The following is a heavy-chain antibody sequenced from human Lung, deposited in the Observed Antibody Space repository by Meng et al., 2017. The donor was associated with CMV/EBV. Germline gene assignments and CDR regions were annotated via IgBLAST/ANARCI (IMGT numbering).Heavy chain of an antibody. D-gene: IGHD3-3*01. CDR2: ISSSGDII. CDR1: GFTFRSYE. J-gene: IGHJ6*02. V-gene: IGHV3-48*03. CDR3: ARDKSGPFTIPYYYYVMDV. Sequence: SCAASGFTFRSYEMNWVRQAPGMGLEWVSYISSSGDIIYYADSVKGRFSISRDNAKNSLYLQMSSLGADDTAVYYCARDKSGPFTIPYYYYVMDVXGQGXTVTSSS.